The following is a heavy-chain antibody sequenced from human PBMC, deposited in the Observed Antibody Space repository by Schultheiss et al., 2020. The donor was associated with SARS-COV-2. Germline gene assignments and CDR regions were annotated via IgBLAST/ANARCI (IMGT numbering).Heavy chain of an antibody. CDR3: ARGRDYYDSSGYHRWFDP. J-gene: IGHJ5*02. V-gene: IGHV4-39*07. D-gene: IGHD3-22*01. CDR2: IYYSGRT. CDR1: NGSISSYY. Sequence: SETLSLTCTVSNGSISSYYWGWIRQPPGKGLEWIGSIYYSGRTYYNPSLKSRVTISMDTSKNQFSLRVSSVTAADTAVYYCARGRDYYDSSGYHRWFDPWGQGTLVTVSS.